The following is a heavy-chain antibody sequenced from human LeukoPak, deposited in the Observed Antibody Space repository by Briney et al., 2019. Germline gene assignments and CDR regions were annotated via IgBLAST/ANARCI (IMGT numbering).Heavy chain of an antibody. CDR3: ARDSGGSWSLDY. J-gene: IGHJ4*02. D-gene: IGHD6-13*01. CDR2: ISSSSSYI. V-gene: IGHV3-21*01. Sequence: GGSLRLSCAASGFTFSSYSMNWVRQAPGEGLGWVSSISSSSSYIYYADSVKGRFTISRDNAKNSLYLQMNSLRAEDTAVYYCARDSGGSWSLDYWGQGTLVTVSS. CDR1: GFTFSSYS.